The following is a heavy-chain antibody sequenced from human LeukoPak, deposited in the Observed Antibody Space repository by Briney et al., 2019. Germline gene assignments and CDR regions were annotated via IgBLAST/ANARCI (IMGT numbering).Heavy chain of an antibody. CDR1: GGSTSSSSYY. D-gene: IGHD2-2*02. CDR2: IYYSGST. J-gene: IGHJ4*02. Sequence: PSETLSLTCTVSGGSTSSSSYYWGWIRQPPGKGLEWIGSIYYSGSTYYNPSLKSRVTISVDTSKNQFSLKLSSVTAADTAVYYCAVYCSSTSCYISEDFDYWGQGTLVTVSS. V-gene: IGHV4-39*01. CDR3: AVYCSSTSCYISEDFDY.